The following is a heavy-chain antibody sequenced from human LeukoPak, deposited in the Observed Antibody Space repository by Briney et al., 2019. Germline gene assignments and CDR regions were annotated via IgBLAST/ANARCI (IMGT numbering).Heavy chain of an antibody. CDR3: ARGDTAMARQGLPY. Sequence: GASVKVSCEASGYSFSSHDINWVRQATGQGLEWMGWINPNSGGTNYAQKFQGRVTMTRDTSISTAYMELSRLRSDDTAVYYCARGDTAMARQGLPYWGQGTLVTVSS. V-gene: IGHV1-2*02. CDR1: GYSFSSHD. CDR2: INPNSGGT. J-gene: IGHJ4*02. D-gene: IGHD5-18*01.